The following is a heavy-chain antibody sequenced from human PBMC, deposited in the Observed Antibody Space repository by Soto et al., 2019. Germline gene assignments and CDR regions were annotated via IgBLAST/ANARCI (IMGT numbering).Heavy chain of an antibody. CDR3: ARDRRGEYSYGSTYFDY. CDR1: GGSISSYY. V-gene: IGHV4-59*01. CDR2: IYYSGST. J-gene: IGHJ4*02. Sequence: SETLSLTCTVSGGSISSYYWSWIRQPPGKGLEWIGYIYYSGSTNYNPSLKSRVTISVDTSKNQFSLKLSSVTAADTAVYYCARDRRGEYSYGSTYFDYWGQGTLVTVPS. D-gene: IGHD5-18*01.